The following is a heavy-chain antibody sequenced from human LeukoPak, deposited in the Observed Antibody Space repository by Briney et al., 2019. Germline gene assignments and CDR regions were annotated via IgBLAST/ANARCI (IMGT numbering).Heavy chain of an antibody. J-gene: IGHJ6*03. D-gene: IGHD6-19*01. CDR1: GGSISSYY. CDR2: IYYSGST. CDR3: ARVPSYYSSGWSDYYYYMDV. Sequence: PSETLSLTCTVSGGSISSYYWSWIRQPPGKGLEWIGYIYYSGSTNYNPSLKSRVTISVDTSKNQFSLKLSSVTAADTAVYYCARVPSYYSSGWSDYYYYMDVWGKGTTVTVSS. V-gene: IGHV4-59*01.